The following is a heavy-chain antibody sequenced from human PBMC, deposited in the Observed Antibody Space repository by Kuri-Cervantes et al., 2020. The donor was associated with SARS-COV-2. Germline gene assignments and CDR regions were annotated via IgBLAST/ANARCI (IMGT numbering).Heavy chain of an antibody. CDR2: INSDGSST. J-gene: IGHJ4*02. D-gene: IGHD6-6*01. Sequence: GESLKISCAASGFTFRSYWMHWVRQAPGKGLVWVSRINSDGSSTVYADSVKGRFTISRDNAKNTLYLQMNSPRAEDTAVCYCARDLHSTSSSYWGQGTLVTVSS. V-gene: IGHV3-74*01. CDR1: GFTFRSYW. CDR3: ARDLHSTSSSY.